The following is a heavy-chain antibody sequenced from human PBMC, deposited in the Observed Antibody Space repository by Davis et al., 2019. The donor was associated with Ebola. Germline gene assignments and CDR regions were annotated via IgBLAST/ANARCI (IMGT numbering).Heavy chain of an antibody. CDR1: GGSISSYY. J-gene: IGHJ4*02. CDR3: ASAHYYDSSGPFDY. D-gene: IGHD3-22*01. CDR2: IYTSGST. Sequence: SETLSLTCTVSGGSISSYYWSWIRQPAGKGLEWIGRIYTSGSTNYNPSLKSRVTMSVATSKNQFSLKLSSVTAADTAVYYCASAHYYDSSGPFDYWGQGTLVTVSS. V-gene: IGHV4-4*07.